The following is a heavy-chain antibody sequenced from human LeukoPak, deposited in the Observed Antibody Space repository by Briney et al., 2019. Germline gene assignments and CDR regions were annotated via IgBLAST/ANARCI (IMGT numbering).Heavy chain of an antibody. J-gene: IGHJ4*02. Sequence: GGSLRLSCAASGFTFSSYWMHWGRQAPGKGLVWVSRINSDGSSTSYADSVKGRFTISRDNAKNTLYLQMSSLGAEDTAVYYCARVTGWLLHQYFDYWGQGTLVTVSS. CDR1: GFTFSSYW. V-gene: IGHV3-74*01. CDR2: INSDGSST. D-gene: IGHD3-22*01. CDR3: ARVTGWLLHQYFDY.